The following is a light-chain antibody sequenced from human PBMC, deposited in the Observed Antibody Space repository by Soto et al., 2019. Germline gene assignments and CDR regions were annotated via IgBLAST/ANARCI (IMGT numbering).Light chain of an antibody. CDR1: QGLTSSY. J-gene: IGKJ4*01. CDR3: QQYDSSPMT. Sequence: ELVLTQSPGTLSLSPGERATLSCSSSQGLTSSYVAWFQQRPGQAPRLLIYGTSRRATGIPERFSGSGSGTDFTLTISRLETDDFAVDYCQQYDSSPMTFGGGTKVEIK. V-gene: IGKV3-20*01. CDR2: GTS.